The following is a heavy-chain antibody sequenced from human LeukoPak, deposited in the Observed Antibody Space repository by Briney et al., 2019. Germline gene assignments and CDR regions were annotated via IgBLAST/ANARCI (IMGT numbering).Heavy chain of an antibody. D-gene: IGHD3-16*01. CDR1: GFTFSSYG. Sequence: GGSLRLSCAASGFTFSSYGMHWVRQAPGKGLEWVAVIWYDGSNKYYADSVKGQFTISRDNSKNTLYLQMNSLRAEDTAVYYCAKERSERRGGPSDAFDIWGQGTMVTVSS. CDR2: IWYDGSNK. V-gene: IGHV3-33*06. J-gene: IGHJ3*02. CDR3: AKERSERRGGPSDAFDI.